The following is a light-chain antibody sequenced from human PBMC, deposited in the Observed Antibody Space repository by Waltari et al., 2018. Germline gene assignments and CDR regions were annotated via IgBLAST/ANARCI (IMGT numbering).Light chain of an antibody. V-gene: IGKV1-5*03. Sequence: DIQLTQSPSTLSASVGDRVTITCRASQSISDWLTWYQQKTGKAPKLLIYKASSLEGGVPSRLSGSGAGTEFTLNISSLQPDDFATYYCQQSYSYWTFGQGTKVEIK. CDR1: QSISDW. J-gene: IGKJ1*01. CDR2: KAS. CDR3: QQSYSYWT.